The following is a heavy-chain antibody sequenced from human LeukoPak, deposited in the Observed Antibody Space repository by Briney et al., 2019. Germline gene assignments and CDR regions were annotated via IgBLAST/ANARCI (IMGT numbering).Heavy chain of an antibody. CDR2: INSDGSST. CDR1: GFTFSSYW. CDR3: ATDIVVVPVASRGGYSYGDPTDY. D-gene: IGHD2-2*01. J-gene: IGHJ4*02. Sequence: GGSLRLSCAASGFTFSSYWMHWVRQAPGKGLVWVSRINSDGSSTSYADSVKGRFTISRDNAKNTLYLQMNSLRAEDTAVYYCATDIVVVPVASRGGYSYGDPTDYWGQGTLVTVSS. V-gene: IGHV3-74*01.